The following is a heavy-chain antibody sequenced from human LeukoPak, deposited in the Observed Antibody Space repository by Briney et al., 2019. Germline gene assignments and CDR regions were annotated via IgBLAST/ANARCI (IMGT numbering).Heavy chain of an antibody. CDR3: ARDSAYCSGGSCYPGWFDP. V-gene: IGHV3-21*01. CDR2: ISSSSSYI. Sequence: GGSLRLSCAASGFTFSSYSMNWVRQAPGKGLEWVSSISSSSSYIYYADSVKCRFTISRDNAKNSLYLQMNSLRAEDTAVYYCARDSAYCSGGSCYPGWFDPWGQGTLVTVSS. D-gene: IGHD2-15*01. J-gene: IGHJ5*02. CDR1: GFTFSSYS.